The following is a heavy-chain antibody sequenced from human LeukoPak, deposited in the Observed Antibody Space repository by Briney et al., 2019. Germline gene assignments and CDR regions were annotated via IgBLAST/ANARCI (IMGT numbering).Heavy chain of an antibody. J-gene: IGHJ6*03. CDR2: IYYSGST. Sequence: SETLSLTCAVSGGSISSGGYSWSWIRQPPGKGLEWIGYIYYSGSTYYNPSLKSRVTISVDKSKNQFSLKLSSVTAADTAVYYCATTVTTDYYYYMDVWGKGTTVTVSS. CDR3: ATTVTTDYYYYMDV. CDR1: GGSISSGGYS. V-gene: IGHV4-30-4*07. D-gene: IGHD4-17*01.